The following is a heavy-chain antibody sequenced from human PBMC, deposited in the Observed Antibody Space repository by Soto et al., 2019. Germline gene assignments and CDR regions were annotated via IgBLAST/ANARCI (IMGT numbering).Heavy chain of an antibody. CDR3: AGNREGELYYYYGMDV. J-gene: IGHJ6*02. V-gene: IGHV1-69*01. D-gene: IGHD3-16*01. CDR1: GGTFSSYA. Sequence: QVQLVQSGAEVKKPGSSVKVSCKASGGTFSSYAISWVRQAPGQGLEWMGGIIPIFGTANYAQKFQGRVTITADESTSTAYMEMSSLRSEDTAVYYWAGNREGELYYYYGMDVWGQGTTVTVSS. CDR2: IIPIFGTA.